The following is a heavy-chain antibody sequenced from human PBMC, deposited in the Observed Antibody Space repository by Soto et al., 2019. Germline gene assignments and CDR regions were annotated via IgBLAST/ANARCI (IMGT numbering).Heavy chain of an antibody. CDR1: GGSISSYY. CDR3: ARDGYYDSSGYHAWFDP. D-gene: IGHD3-22*01. CDR2: INYSGTT. Sequence: KTSETLSLTCTVSGGSISSYYWGWIRQPPGKGLEWIGYINYSGTTNYNPSLKSRVTISVDTSKNQFSLKLSSVTAADTAIYYCARDGYYDSSGYHAWFDPWGQGILVTVS. J-gene: IGHJ5*02. V-gene: IGHV4-59*01.